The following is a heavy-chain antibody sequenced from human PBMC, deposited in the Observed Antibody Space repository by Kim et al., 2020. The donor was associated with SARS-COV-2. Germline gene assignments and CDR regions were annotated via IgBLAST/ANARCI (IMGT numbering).Heavy chain of an antibody. J-gene: IGHJ4*02. D-gene: IGHD6-13*01. CDR2: ISSSGSTI. V-gene: IGHV3-48*03. CDR1: GFTFSSYE. Sequence: GGSLRLSCAASGFTFSSYEMNWVRQAPGKGLEWVSYISSSGSTIYYADSVKGRFTISRDNAKNSLYLQMNSLRAEDTAVYYCARDGFGIAAAGNTFDYWGQGTLVTVSS. CDR3: ARDGFGIAAAGNTFDY.